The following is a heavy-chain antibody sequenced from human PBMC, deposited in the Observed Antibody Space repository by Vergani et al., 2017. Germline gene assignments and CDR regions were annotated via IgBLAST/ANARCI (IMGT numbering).Heavy chain of an antibody. CDR2: IYYSGST. Sequence: QLQLQESGPGLVKPSETLSLTCTVSGGSISSSSYYWGWIRQPPGKGLEWIGSIYYSGSTYYNPSLKSRVTISVDTSKNQFSLKLSSVTAADTAVYYCARQVVGATTSESPRIDYWGQGTLVTVSS. CDR3: ARQVVGATTSESPRIDY. D-gene: IGHD1-26*01. J-gene: IGHJ4*02. V-gene: IGHV4-39*01. CDR1: GGSISSSSYY.